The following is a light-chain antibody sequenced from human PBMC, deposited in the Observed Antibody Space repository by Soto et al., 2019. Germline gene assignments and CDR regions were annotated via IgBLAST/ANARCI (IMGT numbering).Light chain of an antibody. CDR1: QDISDY. CDR2: DAS. Sequence: DIPMTQSPSSLSASIGDRVTITCQASQDISDYLNWYQQKPGKAPNLLIFDASNLQRGVPSRFSGSGSGTAFTFTISSLQPEDIATYYCQQYDNLPYTFGQGTRLEIK. V-gene: IGKV1-33*01. CDR3: QQYDNLPYT. J-gene: IGKJ2*01.